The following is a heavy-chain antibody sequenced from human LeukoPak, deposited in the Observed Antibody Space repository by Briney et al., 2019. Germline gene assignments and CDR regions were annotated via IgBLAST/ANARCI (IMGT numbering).Heavy chain of an antibody. CDR3: ARFLTAVGAFDY. CDR2: IYYSGNT. V-gene: IGHV4-39*01. Sequence: SETLSLTCTVSGGSISSSSYYWGWIRQPPGKGLEWIGSIYYSGNTYYNPSLKSRVTISVDTSTNQFSLKLSSVTAADTAVYYCARFLTAVGAFDYWGQGTLVTVSS. D-gene: IGHD1-26*01. CDR1: GGSISSSSYY. J-gene: IGHJ4*02.